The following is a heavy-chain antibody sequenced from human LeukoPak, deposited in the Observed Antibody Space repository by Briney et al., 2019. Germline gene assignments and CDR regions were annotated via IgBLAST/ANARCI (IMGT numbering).Heavy chain of an antibody. V-gene: IGHV4-59*01. CDR3: ARNDASGSNYNVAFDI. J-gene: IGHJ3*02. Sequence: PSETLSLICTVSGGSLSNYYWSWIRRPPGQGLEWIGYVYYSGITNYNPFLKSRVTISVDTSKNQFSLKLSSVTAADAAVYYCARNDASGSNYNVAFDIWGQGTMVTVSS. D-gene: IGHD3-10*01. CDR1: GGSLSNYY. CDR2: VYYSGIT.